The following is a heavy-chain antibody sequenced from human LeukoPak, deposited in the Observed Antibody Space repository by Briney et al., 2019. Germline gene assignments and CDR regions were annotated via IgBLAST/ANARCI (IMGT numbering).Heavy chain of an antibody. CDR1: GFTFSIYA. V-gene: IGHV3-48*03. CDR2: ISSSGSTI. CDR3: ARIFPYSSSWYYFDY. Sequence: GGSLRLSCAASGFTFSIYAMSWVRQAPGKGLEWVSYISSSGSTIYYADSMKGRFTISRDNAKNSLYLQMNSLRAEDTAVYYCARIFPYSSSWYYFDYWGQGTLVTVSS. J-gene: IGHJ4*02. D-gene: IGHD6-13*01.